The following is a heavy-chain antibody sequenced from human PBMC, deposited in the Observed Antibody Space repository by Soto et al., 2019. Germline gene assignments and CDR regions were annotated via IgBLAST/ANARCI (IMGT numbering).Heavy chain of an antibody. CDR1: GFTFSSYA. V-gene: IGHV3-23*01. Sequence: GGSLRLSCAASGFTFSSYAMSWVRQAPGKRLEWVSAISGSGGSTYYADSVKGRFTISRDNSKNTLYLQMNSLRAEDTAVYYCAKILYYDILTGYYRPPPFDYWGQGTLVTVSS. CDR2: ISGSGGST. J-gene: IGHJ4*02. CDR3: AKILYYDILTGYYRPPPFDY. D-gene: IGHD3-9*01.